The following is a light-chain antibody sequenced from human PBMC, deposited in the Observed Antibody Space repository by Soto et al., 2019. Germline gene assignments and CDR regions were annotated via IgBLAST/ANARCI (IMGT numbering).Light chain of an antibody. Sequence: QSALTQPRSVSGSPGQSVTISCTGSSSDVGAYNFASWYQQHPGAAPKLLIHDVNKRPPGVPDRFSASKSGNTASLTISGLQAEDKADYYCCSYAGEYKYVFGSGTKVTVL. CDR2: DVN. V-gene: IGLV2-11*01. CDR3: CSYAGEYKYV. J-gene: IGLJ1*01. CDR1: SSDVGAYNF.